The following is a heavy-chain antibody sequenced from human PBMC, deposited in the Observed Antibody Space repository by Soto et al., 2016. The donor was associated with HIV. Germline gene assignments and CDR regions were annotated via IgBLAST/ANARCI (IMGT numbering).Heavy chain of an antibody. CDR2: MYHSGNT. V-gene: IGHV4-4*02. J-gene: IGHJ3*01. Sequence: VQLQESGPGLVKPSGTLSLTCAVSGASISSSNWWSWVRQPPGKGLEWIGEMYHSGNTNYNPSLKSRVTISADKSKNQFSXILRSVTAADTAIYYCVRGTPPRIIIHSFDVWGPGDDGHRLF. CDR1: GASISSSNW. CDR3: VRGTPPRIIIHSFDV. D-gene: IGHD3-16*02.